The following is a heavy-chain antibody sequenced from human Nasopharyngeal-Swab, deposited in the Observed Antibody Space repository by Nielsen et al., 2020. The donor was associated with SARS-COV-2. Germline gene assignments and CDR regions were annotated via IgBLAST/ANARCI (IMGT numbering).Heavy chain of an antibody. J-gene: IGHJ4*02. D-gene: IGHD6-13*01. CDR2: INHSGST. V-gene: IGHV4-34*01. CDR3: ARSLAAAGYDY. Sequence: SETLSLTCAVYGGSFSGYYWSWIRQPPGKGLEWIGEINHSGSTNYNPSLKSRVTISVDTSKNQFSLKLSSVTAADTAVYYCARSLAAAGYDYWGQGTLATVSS. CDR1: GGSFSGYY.